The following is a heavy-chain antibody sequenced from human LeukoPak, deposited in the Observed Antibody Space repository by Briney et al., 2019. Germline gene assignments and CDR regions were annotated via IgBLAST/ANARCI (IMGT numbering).Heavy chain of an antibody. CDR2: IYYSGST. CDR3: ASGRAVAGAMDFDY. CDR1: GGSISSYY. V-gene: IGHV4-59*01. Sequence: PSETLSLTCTVSGGSISSYYWSWIRQPPGKGLEWIGYIYYSGSTNYNPSLKSRVTISVDTSKNQFSLKLSSVTAADTAVYYCASGRAVAGAMDFDYWGQGTLVTVSS. J-gene: IGHJ4*02. D-gene: IGHD6-19*01.